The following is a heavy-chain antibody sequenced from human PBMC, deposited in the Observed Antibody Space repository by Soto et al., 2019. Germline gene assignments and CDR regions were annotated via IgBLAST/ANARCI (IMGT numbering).Heavy chain of an antibody. V-gene: IGHV4-30-4*01. CDR1: GAPISGGDYH. D-gene: IGHD5-18*01. J-gene: IGHJ2*01. CDR2: IFPSGAT. Sequence: QVQLQESGPGLVKPSQTLSLMCTVSGAPISGGDYHWSWIRQPPGKGLEWIGYIFPSGATHYNSSLGSRITMSVDTSKSHFSLKLTSVTAADTAAYFCARGSAAKRYFDLWGRGTLVTVSS. CDR3: ARGSAAKRYFDL.